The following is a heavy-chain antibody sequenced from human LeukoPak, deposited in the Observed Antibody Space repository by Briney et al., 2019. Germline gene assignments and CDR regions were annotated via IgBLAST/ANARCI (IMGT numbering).Heavy chain of an antibody. Sequence: PSETLSLTCAVSDGSISSYYWSWIRQPPGRELEFIGYIYYSGSTSYNPSLKSRVTMSLDTSRNQFSLKLSSVTAADTAVYYCARGSDVDIVATNFDYWGQGTLVTVSS. CDR1: DGSISSYY. D-gene: IGHD5-12*01. J-gene: IGHJ4*02. CDR2: IYYSGST. CDR3: ARGSDVDIVATNFDY. V-gene: IGHV4-59*12.